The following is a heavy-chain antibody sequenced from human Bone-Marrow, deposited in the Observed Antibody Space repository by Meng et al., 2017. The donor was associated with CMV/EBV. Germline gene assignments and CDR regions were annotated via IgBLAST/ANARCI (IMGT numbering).Heavy chain of an antibody. J-gene: IGHJ6*02. CDR3: ARTLDDFWSGYYPYYYYGMDV. D-gene: IGHD3-3*01. Sequence: GESLKISCLASGFTFSRYSMDWVRHVPGKGLEWVASITATSDYIHYGDSVRGRFTISRDNAKNSLYLQMNSLRAEDTAVYYCARTLDDFWSGYYPYYYYGMDVWGQGTTVTVSS. CDR1: GFTFSRYS. CDR2: ITATSDYI. V-gene: IGHV3-21*01.